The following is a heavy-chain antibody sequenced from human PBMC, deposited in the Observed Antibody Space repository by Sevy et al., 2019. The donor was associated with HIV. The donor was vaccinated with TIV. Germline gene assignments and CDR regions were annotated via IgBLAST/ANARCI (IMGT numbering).Heavy chain of an antibody. CDR2: IYSGGST. J-gene: IGHJ4*02. V-gene: IGHV3-53*01. Sequence: GGSLRLSCAASGFTVSSNYMSWVRQAPGKGLEWVSVIYSGGSTYYADSVKGRFTISRDNSKNALYLQMNSLRAEDTAVHYCARVLRGRAAGTPYFDYWGQGTLVTVSS. CDR1: GFTVSSNY. D-gene: IGHD6-13*01. CDR3: ARVLRGRAAGTPYFDY.